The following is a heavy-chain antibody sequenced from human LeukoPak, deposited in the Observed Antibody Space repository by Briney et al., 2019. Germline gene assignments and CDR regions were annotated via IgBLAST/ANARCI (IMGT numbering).Heavy chain of an antibody. CDR3: ATDSPKTAAFDY. D-gene: IGHD1-1*01. CDR1: GFSFSTYS. CDR2: IVGSSSTI. Sequence: GGSLRLSCAASGFSFSTYSMNWVRQAPGKGLEWVSYIVGSSSTIYYADSVKGRFTIPRDNAKNSLYLQMDSLRAEATAVYYCATDSPKTAAFDYWGQGTLVTVSS. V-gene: IGHV3-48*04. J-gene: IGHJ4*02.